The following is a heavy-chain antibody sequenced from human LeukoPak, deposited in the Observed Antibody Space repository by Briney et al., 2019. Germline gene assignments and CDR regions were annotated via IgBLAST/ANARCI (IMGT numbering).Heavy chain of an antibody. J-gene: IGHJ4*02. V-gene: IGHV4-61*02. CDR3: ARQSSVAGTLSSDY. Sequence: SETLSLTCTVSGGSISTGSYYWSWIRQPAGKGLEWIGRIYTSGSTNYNPSLKSRVTISVDTSKNQFSLKLSSVTAADTAVYYCARQSSVAGTLSSDYWGQGTLVTVSS. CDR1: GGSISTGSYY. CDR2: IYTSGST. D-gene: IGHD6-19*01.